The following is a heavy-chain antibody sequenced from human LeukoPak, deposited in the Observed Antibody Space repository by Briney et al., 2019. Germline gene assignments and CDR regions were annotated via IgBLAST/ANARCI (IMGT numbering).Heavy chain of an antibody. D-gene: IGHD6-13*01. CDR1: GGSFSGYY. CDR3: AASIAAAGRLGVFDI. Sequence: SETLSLTCAVHGGSFSGYYWSWIRQPPGTGLEWIGEINHSGSTNYNPSLKSRVTISVDTSKNQFSLKLSSVTAADTAVYYCAASIAAAGRLGVFDIWGQGTMVTVSS. V-gene: IGHV4-34*01. J-gene: IGHJ3*02. CDR2: INHSGST.